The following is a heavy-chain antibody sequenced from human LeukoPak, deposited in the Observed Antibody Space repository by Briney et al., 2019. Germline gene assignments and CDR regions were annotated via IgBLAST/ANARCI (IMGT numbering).Heavy chain of an antibody. CDR2: TGPV. Sequence: LSGGSLRLSCVASGFTFSDYAMTWVRQAPGKGLEWVSSTGPVHYADSVKGRFTISRDDSKNTLFLQMNSLRAEDTAIYYCAKDSFSYNEIFDALDVWGQGTMVTVSS. CDR1: GFTFSDYA. D-gene: IGHD3-10*01. V-gene: IGHV3-23*01. J-gene: IGHJ3*01. CDR3: AKDSFSYNEIFDALDV.